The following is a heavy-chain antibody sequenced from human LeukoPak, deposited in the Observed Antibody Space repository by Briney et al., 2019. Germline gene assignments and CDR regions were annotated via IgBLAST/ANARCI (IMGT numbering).Heavy chain of an antibody. V-gene: IGHV5-51*01. CDR1: GYSFTSYW. J-gene: IGHJ4*02. Sequence: GESPKISCKASGYSFTSYWIGWVRQMPGKGLEWMGIIYPGDSDTRYRPSFQGQVTISVDKSITTAYLQWSSLKASDSAIYFCATQPGLGYWGQGTLVTVFS. D-gene: IGHD1-26*01. CDR3: ATQPGLGY. CDR2: IYPGDSDT.